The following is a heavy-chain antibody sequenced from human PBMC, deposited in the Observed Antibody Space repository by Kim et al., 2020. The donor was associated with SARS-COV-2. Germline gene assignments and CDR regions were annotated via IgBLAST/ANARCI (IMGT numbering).Heavy chain of an antibody. CDR2: IYPGDSDT. CDR3: ASHRGYSGYDYYYYYGMDV. D-gene: IGHD5-12*01. V-gene: IGHV5-51*01. Sequence: GESLKISCKGSGYSFTSYWIGWVRQMPGKGLEWMGIIYPGDSDTRYSPSFQGQVTISADKSISTAYLQWSSLKASDTAMYYCASHRGYSGYDYYYYYGMDVWGQGTTGTVSS. CDR1: GYSFTSYW. J-gene: IGHJ6*02.